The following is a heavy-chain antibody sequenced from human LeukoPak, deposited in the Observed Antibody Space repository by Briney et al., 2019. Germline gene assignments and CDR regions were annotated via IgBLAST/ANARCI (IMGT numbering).Heavy chain of an antibody. D-gene: IGHD2-21*02. CDR1: GFTFSSYS. V-gene: IGHV3-21*01. J-gene: IGHJ4*02. CDR3: ARVGDTWSFDY. Sequence: GGSLRLSCAASGFTFSSYSMNWVRQAPGKGLEWVSSISSSSSYICYADSVKGRFTISRDNAKSSLYLQMNSLRAEDTAVYYFARVGDTWSFDYWGQGTLVTVSS. CDR2: ISSSSSYI.